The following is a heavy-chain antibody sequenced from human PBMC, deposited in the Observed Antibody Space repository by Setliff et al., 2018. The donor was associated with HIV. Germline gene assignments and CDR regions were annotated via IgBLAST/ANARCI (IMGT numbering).Heavy chain of an antibody. D-gene: IGHD3-16*01. V-gene: IGHV4-39*07. CDR3: ARDMMRWLVMVPGATWVYFDS. J-gene: IGHJ4*02. CDR2: VYYSGVT. CDR1: GDLIRSSYYY. Sequence: SETLSLTCDVSGDLIRSSYYYWAWIRQSPGRGLEWIGSVYYSGVTNYNPSLKSRATISVDTSMNHFSLNLTSVTAADTAVYFCARDMMRWLVMVPGATWVYFDSWGQGALVTVSS.